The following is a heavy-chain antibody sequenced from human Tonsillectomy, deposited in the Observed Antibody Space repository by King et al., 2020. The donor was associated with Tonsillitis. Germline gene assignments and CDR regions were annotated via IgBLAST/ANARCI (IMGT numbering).Heavy chain of an antibody. D-gene: IGHD2-15*01. CDR3: SRGDCSGASCFFDY. Sequence: VPLQESGPGLVKPSETLSLTCTVSDDSITNYFWSWIRQSPGKGLEWIGYVSYSGNTKYNPSLKSRVTISLDTSKNQVSLRLSSVTTADTAVYSCSRGDCSGASCFFDYWGQGTLVTVSS. CDR1: DDSITNYF. J-gene: IGHJ4*02. CDR2: VSYSGNT. V-gene: IGHV4-59*01.